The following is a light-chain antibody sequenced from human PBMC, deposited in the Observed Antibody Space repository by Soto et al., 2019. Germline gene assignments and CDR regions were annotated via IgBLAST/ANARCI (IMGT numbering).Light chain of an antibody. V-gene: IGLV2-14*01. CDR1: SSDVGAYDS. Sequence: SALTQPASVSGSPGQSISISCTGTSSDVGAYDSVSWYQQHPGKAPKLLIYEVTHRPSGVSDRFSGSTSGSTASLTISGLQSEEEAEYFCTSYKSKPLYVLGPGTKVTAL. CDR2: EVT. CDR3: TSYKSKPLYV. J-gene: IGLJ1*01.